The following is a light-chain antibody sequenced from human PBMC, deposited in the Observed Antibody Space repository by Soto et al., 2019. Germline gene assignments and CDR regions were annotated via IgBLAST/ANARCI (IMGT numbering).Light chain of an antibody. CDR1: QSISNW. CDR2: KAS. V-gene: IGKV1-5*03. CDR3: HQYNTSWT. Sequence: DIQMTQSPSTLSASVGDRVTITCRASQSISNWLAWYQHKPGNATQLMIYKASSLESGLPSRFSGSGSGKDFPLTISRLPPDDFATYYRHQYNTSWTFGQGTKVDIK. J-gene: IGKJ1*01.